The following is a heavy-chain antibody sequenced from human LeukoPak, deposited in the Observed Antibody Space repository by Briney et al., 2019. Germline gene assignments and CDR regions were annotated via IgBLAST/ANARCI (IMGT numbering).Heavy chain of an antibody. J-gene: IGHJ6*02. CDR1: GGSISSYY. Sequence: PSETLSLTCTVSGGSISSYYWSWIRQPAGKGLEWIGRIYTSGSTNYNPSLKSRVTMSVDTSKNQFSLKLSSVTAADTAVYYCAREEITIFGVILDVWGQGTTVTVSS. CDR3: AREEITIFGVILDV. V-gene: IGHV4-4*07. D-gene: IGHD3-3*01. CDR2: IYTSGST.